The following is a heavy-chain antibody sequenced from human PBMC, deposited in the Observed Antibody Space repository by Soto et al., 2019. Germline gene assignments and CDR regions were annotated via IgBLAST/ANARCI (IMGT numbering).Heavy chain of an antibody. J-gene: IGHJ4*02. D-gene: IGHD3-3*01. V-gene: IGHV1-69*10. CDR2: ITPFLGKT. CDR1: GGTFNRLT. CDR3: ARTHFYETGGVFDYFDY. Sequence: SVKVSCKASGGTFNRLTICWVRQAPGQGFEWMGGITPFLGKTDYAQKFQGRVTITADESTGTSYMQLTSLRSDDTAIYYCARTHFYETGGVFDYFDYWGQGALVTVSS.